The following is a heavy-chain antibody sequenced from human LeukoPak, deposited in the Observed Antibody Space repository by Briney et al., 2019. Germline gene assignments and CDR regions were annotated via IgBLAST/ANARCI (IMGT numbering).Heavy chain of an antibody. Sequence: SETLSLTCSVSGGSISSGGYYWTWIRQHPGKGLEWIGYIYYSGSTYYNPSLKSRVTISVDTSKNQFSLKLSSVTAADTAVYYCARAPLSTGTTGYYSDYWGQGTLVTVSS. J-gene: IGHJ4*02. D-gene: IGHD1-1*01. V-gene: IGHV4-31*03. CDR3: ARAPLSTGTTGYYSDY. CDR1: GGSISSGGYY. CDR2: IYYSGST.